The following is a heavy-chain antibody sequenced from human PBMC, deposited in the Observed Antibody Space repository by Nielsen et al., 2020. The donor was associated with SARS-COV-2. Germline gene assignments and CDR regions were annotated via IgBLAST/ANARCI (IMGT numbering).Heavy chain of an antibody. CDR1: GGSISSGGYS. Sequence: SETLSLTCTVSGGSISSGGYSWSWIRQHPGKGLEWIGYIYYSGSTYYNPSLKSRVTISVDTSKNQFSLKLSSVTAADTAVYYCARDYYSGWFDPWGQGTLVTVSS. J-gene: IGHJ5*02. D-gene: IGHD3-22*01. CDR3: ARDYYSGWFDP. CDR2: IYYSGST. V-gene: IGHV4-31*03.